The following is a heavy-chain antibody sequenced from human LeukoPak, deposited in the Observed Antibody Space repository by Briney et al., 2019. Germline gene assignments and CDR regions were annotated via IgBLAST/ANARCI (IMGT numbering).Heavy chain of an antibody. CDR1: GFTFSSHW. D-gene: IGHD3-10*01. CDR3: AKDSGVLLWFGELGYFDY. V-gene: IGHV3-23*01. CDR2: ISGSGGST. J-gene: IGHJ4*02. Sequence: PGGSLRLSCAASGFTFSSHWMSWVRQAPGKGLEWVSAISGSGGSTYYADSVKGRFTISRDNSKNTLYLQMNSLRAEDTAVYYCAKDSGVLLWFGELGYFDYWGQGTLVTVSS.